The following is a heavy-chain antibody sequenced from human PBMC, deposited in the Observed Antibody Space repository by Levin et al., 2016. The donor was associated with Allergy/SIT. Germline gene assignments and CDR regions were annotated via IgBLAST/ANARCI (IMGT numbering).Heavy chain of an antibody. Sequence: ASVKVSCKASGYTFTSYAMHWVRQAPGQRLEWMGWISTSDGNTNYAQNLQGRVTMTTDTSTSTAYMELRSLRSDDTAVYYCARDVPRYYYDTSGYPVFDYWGQGTLVTVSS. CDR1: GYTFTSYA. CDR2: ISTSDGNT. D-gene: IGHD3-22*01. J-gene: IGHJ4*02. CDR3: ARDVPRYYYDTSGYPVFDY. V-gene: IGHV1-18*01.